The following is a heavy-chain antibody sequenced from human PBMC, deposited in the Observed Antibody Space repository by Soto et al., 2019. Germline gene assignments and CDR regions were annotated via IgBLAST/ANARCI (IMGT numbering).Heavy chain of an antibody. Sequence: QVQLVQSGAEVRKPGASVKVSCEASGYTFTSYDIYWVRQATGQGLEWMGWMNPNTGNSGYAQKFKGRVTMTSDTSISTGHMELSSLRSEDTAVYYCVRRAETNGWNGFGADKYYFDFWGQGTLVTVSS. CDR2: MNPNTGNS. V-gene: IGHV1-8*01. J-gene: IGHJ4*02. CDR1: GYTFTSYD. CDR3: VRRAETNGWNGFGADKYYFDF. D-gene: IGHD1-1*01.